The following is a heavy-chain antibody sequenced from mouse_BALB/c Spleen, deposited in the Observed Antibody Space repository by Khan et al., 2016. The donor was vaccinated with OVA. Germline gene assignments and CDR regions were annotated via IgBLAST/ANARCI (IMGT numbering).Heavy chain of an antibody. CDR1: GYAFTNYL. Sequence: QIQLVQSGAELVRPGTSVKVSCKDSGYAFTNYLIEWVKQRPGQGLEWIGVINPGSGGTKYNEKFKGKATLTEDKSPSTAYMQLSSLTSDFSAVYVCTRGGFGGFAYWGQGTLVTVSA. D-gene: IGHD3-1*01. V-gene: IGHV1-54*03. CDR3: TRGGFGGFAY. CDR2: INPGSGGT. J-gene: IGHJ3*01.